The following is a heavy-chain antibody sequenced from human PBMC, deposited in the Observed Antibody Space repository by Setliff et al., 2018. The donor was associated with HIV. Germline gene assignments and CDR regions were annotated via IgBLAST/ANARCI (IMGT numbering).Heavy chain of an antibody. D-gene: IGHD2-15*01. CDR3: ARVFPPIRGAPFGTPPGAFDI. CDR1: GGSMSTYY. J-gene: IGHJ3*02. Sequence: LSLTCSVSGGSMSTYYWSWIRQPAGKRLEWIGRVYTSGSTIYNPSLRSRVTMSVDTSKSQFSLKLNSVAAADTAVYYCARVFPPIRGAPFGTPPGAFDIWGQGTMVT. CDR2: VYTSGST. V-gene: IGHV4-4*07.